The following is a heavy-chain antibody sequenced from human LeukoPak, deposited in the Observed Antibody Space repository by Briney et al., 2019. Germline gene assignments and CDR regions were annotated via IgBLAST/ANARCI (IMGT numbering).Heavy chain of an antibody. V-gene: IGHV5-51*01. J-gene: IGHJ4*02. D-gene: IGHD6-19*01. CDR1: GYTFSSYW. CDR3: ARLHGGYSNGWYSD. Sequence: GESLKISCKGSGYTFSSYWIAWVRQMPGKGLEWMGIIYPGDSDTTYSPSSQGQVTISADKSVTSAYLQWSSLKASDSGMYYCARLHGGYSNGWYSDWGQGTLVTVSS. CDR2: IYPGDSDT.